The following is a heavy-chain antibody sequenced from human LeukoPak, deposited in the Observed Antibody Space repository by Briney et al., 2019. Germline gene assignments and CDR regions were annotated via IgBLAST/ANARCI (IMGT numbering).Heavy chain of an antibody. J-gene: IGHJ4*02. Sequence: GGSLRLSCAASGFTFDDYAMHWVRQAPGKGLEWVSGISWNSGSIGYADSVKGRFTISRDNAKNSLYLQMNSLRAEDTALYYCAKSRRWDGYFDYWGQGTLVTVYS. V-gene: IGHV3-9*01. D-gene: IGHD1-26*01. CDR3: AKSRRWDGYFDY. CDR1: GFTFDDYA. CDR2: ISWNSGSI.